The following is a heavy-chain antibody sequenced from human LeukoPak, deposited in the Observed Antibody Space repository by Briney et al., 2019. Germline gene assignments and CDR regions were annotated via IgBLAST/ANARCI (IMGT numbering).Heavy chain of an antibody. Sequence: ASVKVSCKASGYTFINYGISWVRQAPGQGLEWMGWISPYNGNTNYAQKFQGRVSLTTDTSTSTAYMELRSLRSDDTAVYYCARDRPSIAAVPGAFDIWGQGTMVTVSS. V-gene: IGHV1-18*01. D-gene: IGHD6-13*01. CDR1: GYTFINYG. CDR3: ARDRPSIAAVPGAFDI. J-gene: IGHJ3*02. CDR2: ISPYNGNT.